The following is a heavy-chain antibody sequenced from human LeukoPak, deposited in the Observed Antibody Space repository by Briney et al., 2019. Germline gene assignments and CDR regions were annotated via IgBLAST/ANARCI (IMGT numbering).Heavy chain of an antibody. Sequence: ASVKVSCKASGFTFTSSAMQWVRQARGQRLEWIGWIVVGSGNTNYAQKFQERVTITRDMSTSTAYMELSSLRSEDTAVYYCAREEERIAIFGVTNSRFDYWGQGTLVTVSS. V-gene: IGHV1-58*02. CDR3: AREEERIAIFGVTNSRFDY. CDR2: IVVGSGNT. J-gene: IGHJ4*02. CDR1: GFTFTSSA. D-gene: IGHD3-3*01.